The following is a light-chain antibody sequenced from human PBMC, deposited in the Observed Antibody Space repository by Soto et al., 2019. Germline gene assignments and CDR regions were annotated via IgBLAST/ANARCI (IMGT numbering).Light chain of an antibody. Sequence: IQMTQSPSSLAASVGDRVTITCRASQDLTGYLNWYQQKPGKAPKLLIYGTFILQTGVPSRFSGTGSGTDFSLTISSLQPEDFATYYCLHDALFPYSFGQGTQLEI. V-gene: IGKV1-6*02. CDR3: LHDALFPYS. CDR2: GTF. CDR1: QDLTGY. J-gene: IGKJ2*03.